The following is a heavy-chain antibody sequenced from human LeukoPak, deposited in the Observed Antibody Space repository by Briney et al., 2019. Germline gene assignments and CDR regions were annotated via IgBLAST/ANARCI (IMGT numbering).Heavy chain of an antibody. CDR3: ARHATTVAYYFDY. J-gene: IGHJ4*02. D-gene: IGHD4-11*01. CDR2: ISDSGNT. Sequence: SETLSLTCTVSGGSISSYYWSWIRQPPGKGLEWIGYISDSGNTNYNPSLKSRLTISVDTSKNQFSLNLSSVTAADTAVYYCARHATTVAYYFDYWGQETLVTVSS. CDR1: GGSISSYY. V-gene: IGHV4-59*01.